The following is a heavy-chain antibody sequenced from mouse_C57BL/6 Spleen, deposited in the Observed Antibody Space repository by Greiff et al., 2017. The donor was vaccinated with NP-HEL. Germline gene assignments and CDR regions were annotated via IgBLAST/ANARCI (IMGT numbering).Heavy chain of an antibody. Sequence: EVQRVESGAELVRPGSSVKMSCKTSGYTFTSYGINWVKQRPGQGLEWIGYIYIGNGYTEYNEKFKGKATLTSDTSSSTAYMQLSSLTSEDSAIYFCARSGYYYGSSYYWYFDVWGTGTTVTVSS. CDR3: ARSGYYYGSSYYWYFDV. CDR2: IYIGNGYT. D-gene: IGHD1-1*01. V-gene: IGHV1-58*01. J-gene: IGHJ1*03. CDR1: GYTFTSYG.